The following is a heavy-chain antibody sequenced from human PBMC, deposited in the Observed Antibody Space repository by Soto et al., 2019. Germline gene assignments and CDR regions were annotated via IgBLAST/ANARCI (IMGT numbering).Heavy chain of an antibody. J-gene: IGHJ6*02. CDR1: GFTFSSYA. V-gene: IGHV3-23*01. CDR2: ISGSGGST. D-gene: IGHD4-17*01. CDR3: AKVVPYGDKRQYYYYYNAMDV. Sequence: VQLLESGGGLVQPGGSLRLSCAASGFTFSSYAMTWVRQPPGMGLEWVSAISGSGGSTYYADSVKGRFTISRDNSKNTLYLQMNSLRADDTAVYYCAKVVPYGDKRQYYYYYNAMDVWGQGTAVTVSS.